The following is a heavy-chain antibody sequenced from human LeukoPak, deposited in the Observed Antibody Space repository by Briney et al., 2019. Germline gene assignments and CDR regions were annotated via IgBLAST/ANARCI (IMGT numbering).Heavy chain of an antibody. CDR3: ARGAAAGTHDAFDI. CDR2: MNPNSGNT. J-gene: IGHJ3*02. Sequence: ASVKVSCKASGYTFTSYDINWVRQAPGQGLEWMGWMNPNSGNTGYAQKFQGRVTMTRNTSISTAYMELSSLRSEDTAVYYCARGAAAGTHDAFDIWGQGTMVTVSS. CDR1: GYTFTSYD. D-gene: IGHD6-13*01. V-gene: IGHV1-8*01.